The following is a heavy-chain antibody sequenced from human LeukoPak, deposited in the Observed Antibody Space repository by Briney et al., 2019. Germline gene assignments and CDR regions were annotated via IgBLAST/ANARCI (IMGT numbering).Heavy chain of an antibody. D-gene: IGHD1-26*01. V-gene: IGHV3-30*18. J-gene: IGHJ4*02. CDR1: GFTFSSYG. Sequence: GRSLRLSCAASGFTFSSYGMHWVRQAPGKGLEWVAVISYEGSNKYYADSVKGRFTISRDNSKNTLYLQMNSLRAEDTAVYYCAKVSGVFIVGAYDYWGQGTLVTVSS. CDR3: AKVSGVFIVGAYDY. CDR2: ISYEGSNK.